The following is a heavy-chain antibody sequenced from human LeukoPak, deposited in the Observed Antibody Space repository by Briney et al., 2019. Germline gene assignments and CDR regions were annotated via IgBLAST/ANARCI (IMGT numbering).Heavy chain of an antibody. V-gene: IGHV3-23*01. CDR2: ISGSSDTT. CDR3: AKDRYSSGWNLFDY. D-gene: IGHD6-19*01. Sequence: GGSLRLSCAASGFTFSSYAMTWVRQAPGKGLEWVSAISGSSDTTYYADSVKGRFTISRDNSKNTLYLQMNSLRAEDTAVYYCAKDRYSSGWNLFDYWGQGTLVTVSS. J-gene: IGHJ4*02. CDR1: GFTFSSYA.